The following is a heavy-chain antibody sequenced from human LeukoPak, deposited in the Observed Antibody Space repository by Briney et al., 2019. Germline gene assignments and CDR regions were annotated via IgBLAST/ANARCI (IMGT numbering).Heavy chain of an antibody. CDR2: IWYDGSNK. CDR3: ARDLVVTAIPYYYYYYGMDV. V-gene: IGHV3-33*01. D-gene: IGHD2-21*02. J-gene: IGHJ6*02. Sequence: GSLRLSCAASGFTFSSYGMHWVRQAPGKGLEWVAVIWYDGSNKYYADSVKGRFTISRDNSKNTLYLQMNSLRAEDTAVYYCARDLVVTAIPYYYYYYGMDVWGQGITVTVSS. CDR1: GFTFSSYG.